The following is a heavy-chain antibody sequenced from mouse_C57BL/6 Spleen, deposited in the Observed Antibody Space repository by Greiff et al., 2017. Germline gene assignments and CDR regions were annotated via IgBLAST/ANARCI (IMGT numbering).Heavy chain of an antibody. D-gene: IGHD1-1*01. J-gene: IGHJ4*01. CDR1: GYTFTDYY. Sequence: EVQLQQSGPELVKPGASVKISCKASGYTFTDYYMNWVKQSHGKSLEWIGDINPNNGGTSYNQKFKGKATLTVDKSSSTAYMELRSLTSEDSAVYYCATRGTVVALYYYAMDYWGQGTSVTVSS. V-gene: IGHV1-26*01. CDR3: ATRGTVVALYYYAMDY. CDR2: INPNNGGT.